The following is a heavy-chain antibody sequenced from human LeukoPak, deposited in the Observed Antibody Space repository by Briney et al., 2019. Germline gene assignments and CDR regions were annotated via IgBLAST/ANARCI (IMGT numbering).Heavy chain of an antibody. CDR1: GGSFSGYY. V-gene: IGHV4-34*01. CDR2: INHSGST. CDR3: ARVQGYYGSGVLTPHDAFDI. Sequence: SETLSLTCAVYGGSFSGYYWSWIRQPPGKGLEWIGEINHSGSTNYNPSLKSRVTISVDTSKNQFSLKLSSVTAADTAVYYCARVQGYYGSGVLTPHDAFDIWGQGTMVTVSS. D-gene: IGHD3-10*01. J-gene: IGHJ3*02.